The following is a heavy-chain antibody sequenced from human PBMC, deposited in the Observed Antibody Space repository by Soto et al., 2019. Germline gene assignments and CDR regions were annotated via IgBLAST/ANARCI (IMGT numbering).Heavy chain of an antibody. J-gene: IGHJ6*02. V-gene: IGHV3-48*02. CDR2: ISSTSSTI. Sequence: EVQLVESGGGLVQPGGSLRLSCAASGFTFSSYSMNWVRQAPGKGLEWVSYISSTSSTIYYADSVKGRFTISRGNAKNSLYLQMNSLRDEDTAVYYCARGGDIVLMVYAKSMTKTYGMDVWGQGTTVTVSS. CDR1: GFTFSSYS. CDR3: ARGGDIVLMVYAKSMTKTYGMDV. D-gene: IGHD2-8*01.